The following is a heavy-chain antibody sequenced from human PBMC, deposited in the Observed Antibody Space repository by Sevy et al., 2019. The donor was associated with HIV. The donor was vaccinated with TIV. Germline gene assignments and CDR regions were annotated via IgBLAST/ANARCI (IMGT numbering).Heavy chain of an antibody. J-gene: IGHJ4*02. CDR2: LSYDGTNS. CDR3: ARDPTGWQRVGDY. Sequence: GGSLRLSCAASGFTFSHYGLHWVRQAPGKGLEWVVFLSYDGTNSQYGDSVKGRFTISRDDSKNTLYLQMKSLRVEDTAVYYCARDPTGWQRVGDYWGQGTLVTVSS. CDR1: GFTFSHYG. V-gene: IGHV3-30-3*01. D-gene: IGHD5-12*01.